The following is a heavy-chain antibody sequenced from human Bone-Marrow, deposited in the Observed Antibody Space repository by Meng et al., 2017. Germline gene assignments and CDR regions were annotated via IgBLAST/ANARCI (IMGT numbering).Heavy chain of an antibody. CDR2: IVVGSGNT. V-gene: IGHV1-58*01. CDR1: GFTFTSSA. Sequence: SAKVSCKASGFTFTSSAVQWVRQARGQRLEWIGWIVVGSGNTNYAQKFQERVTITRDMSTSTAYMELSSLRSEDTAVYYCARWMGIPNAFDIWGQGTMVTVSS. D-gene: IGHD5-24*01. J-gene: IGHJ3*02. CDR3: ARWMGIPNAFDI.